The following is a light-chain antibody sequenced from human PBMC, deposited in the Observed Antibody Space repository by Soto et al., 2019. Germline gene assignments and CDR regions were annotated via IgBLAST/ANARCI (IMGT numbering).Light chain of an antibody. CDR2: DAS. J-gene: IGKJ3*01. CDR3: QQYDNLPLT. Sequence: DIQMTQSPSSLSASVGDRVTITCQASQAISNYLNWYQQKPGKAPKLLIYDASNLETGVPSRFSGSGSGTDFPFTISGLQREDIATYYSQQYDNLPLTFGPGTKVDIK. V-gene: IGKV1-33*01. CDR1: QAISNY.